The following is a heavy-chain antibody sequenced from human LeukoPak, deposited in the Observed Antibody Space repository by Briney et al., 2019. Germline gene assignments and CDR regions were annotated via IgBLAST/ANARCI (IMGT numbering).Heavy chain of an antibody. D-gene: IGHD4-23*01. V-gene: IGHV1-3*01. CDR3: AREDGGGLDY. J-gene: IGHJ4*02. CDR2: INACNGNT. Sequence: ASVKVSCKASGYTFTSYAMHWVRQAPGHRLEWMGWINACNGNTKYSQKFKGRVTITRDTSASTAYMELSSLRSEDTAVYYCAREDGGGLDYWGQGTLVTVSS. CDR1: GYTFTSYA.